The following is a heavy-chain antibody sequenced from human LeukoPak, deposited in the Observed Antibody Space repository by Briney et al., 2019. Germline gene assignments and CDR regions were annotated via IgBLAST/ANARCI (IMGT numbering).Heavy chain of an antibody. V-gene: IGHV4-59*08. D-gene: IGHD3-10*01. CDR2: IYYSGST. CDR3: VSGGSGSYSPSTFDY. Sequence: SETLSLTCTVSGGSISSYYWSWIRQPPGKGLEWIGYIYYSGSTYYNPSLKSRVTISVDTSKNQFSLKLSSVTAADTAVYYCVSGGSGSYSPSTFDYWGQGTLVTVSS. CDR1: GGSISSYY. J-gene: IGHJ4*02.